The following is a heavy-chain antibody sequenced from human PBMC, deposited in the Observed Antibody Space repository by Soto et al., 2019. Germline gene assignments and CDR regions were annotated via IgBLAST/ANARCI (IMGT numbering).Heavy chain of an antibody. CDR1: GGSISSSSYY. V-gene: IGHV4-39*01. D-gene: IGHD6-13*01. CDR3: ASLIANQGMDV. Sequence: PSETLSLTCTVSGGSISSSSYYWDWIRQPPGKGLEWIGSTYYGGSTYYNPSLKSRVTISVDTSKNQFSLKLSSVTAAATAVYYCASLIANQGMDVWGQGTTVTVS. J-gene: IGHJ6*02. CDR2: TYYGGST.